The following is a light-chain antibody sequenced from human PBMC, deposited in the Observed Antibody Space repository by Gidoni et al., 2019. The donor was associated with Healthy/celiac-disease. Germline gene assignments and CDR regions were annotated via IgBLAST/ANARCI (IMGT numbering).Light chain of an antibody. Sequence: DIVMTQSPASLAVSLGARATINCKSSQSVLYSSNNKNYLAWYQQKPGQPPKLLIYWASTRESGVPDRFSGSGSGTDFTLTISSLQAEDVAVYYCQQYYSTPQKVXQGTKVEIK. CDR2: WAS. CDR1: QSVLYSSNNKNY. V-gene: IGKV4-1*01. CDR3: QQYYSTPQK. J-gene: IGKJ1*01.